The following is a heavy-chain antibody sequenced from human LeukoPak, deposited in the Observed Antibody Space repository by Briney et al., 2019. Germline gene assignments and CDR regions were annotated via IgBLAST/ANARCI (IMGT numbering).Heavy chain of an antibody. Sequence: ASVKVSCKASGYTFTSYDINWVRQATGQGLEWRGWMNPNSGNTGYAQEFQGRVTMTRNTSISTAYMELSSLRSEDTAVYYCARGLLGTAMVLFDYWGQGTLVTVSS. CDR2: MNPNSGNT. J-gene: IGHJ4*02. D-gene: IGHD5-18*01. CDR3: ARGLLGTAMVLFDY. CDR1: GYTFTSYD. V-gene: IGHV1-8*01.